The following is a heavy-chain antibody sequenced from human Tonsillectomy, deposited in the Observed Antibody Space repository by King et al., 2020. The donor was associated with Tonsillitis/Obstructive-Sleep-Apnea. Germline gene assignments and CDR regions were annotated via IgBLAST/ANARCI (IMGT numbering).Heavy chain of an antibody. CDR1: RGSISSSSYY. Sequence: QLQESGPGLVKPSETLSLTCTVSRGSISSSSYYWGWIRQPPGKGLEWIGNIYYTGSTYYNPSLMSRLTMSKDTSKNQFSLKLTSVSAADTAVYYCASTTVRIFGVVATPPIYYLDSWGLGTLVTVSS. CDR3: ASTTVRIFGVVATPPIYYLDS. D-gene: IGHD3-3*01. V-gene: IGHV4-39*01. J-gene: IGHJ4*02. CDR2: IYYTGST.